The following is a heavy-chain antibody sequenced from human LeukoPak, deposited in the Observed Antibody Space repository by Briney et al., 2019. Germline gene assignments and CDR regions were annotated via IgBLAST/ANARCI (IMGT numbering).Heavy chain of an antibody. CDR1: GFTFDNYA. CDR3: GKDGGYCSSTSCFSWFDP. D-gene: IGHD2-2*01. V-gene: IGHV3-9*01. Sequence: GGSLRLSCAASGFTFDNYAMHWVRQAPGKGLEWDSGISWNSGSIGYADSVKGRFTISRDNAKNSLYLQMNSLRAEDTALYYCGKDGGYCSSTSCFSWFDPWGQGTLVTVSS. J-gene: IGHJ5*02. CDR2: ISWNSGSI.